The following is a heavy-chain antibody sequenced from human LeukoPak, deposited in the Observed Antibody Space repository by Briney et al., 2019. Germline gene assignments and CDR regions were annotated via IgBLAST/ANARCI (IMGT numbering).Heavy chain of an antibody. V-gene: IGHV3-48*01. J-gene: IGHJ3*02. Sequence: GGSLRLSCAASGFTFSSYSMTWVRQAPGKGLEWVSYISSSSSTIYYADSVKGRFTISRDNAKNSLYLQMNSLRAEDTAVYYCARAGGYSYGYVDAFDIWGQGTMVTVSS. CDR3: ARAGGYSYGYVDAFDI. CDR1: GFTFSSYS. D-gene: IGHD5-18*01. CDR2: ISSSSSTI.